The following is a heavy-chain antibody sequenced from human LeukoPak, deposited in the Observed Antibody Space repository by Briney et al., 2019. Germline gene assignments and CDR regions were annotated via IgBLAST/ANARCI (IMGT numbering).Heavy chain of an antibody. V-gene: IGHV4-31*03. Sequence: SETLSLTCTVSGGSISSGGYYWSWIRQHPGKGLEWIGYIYYSGSTYYNPSLKSRVTISVDTSKNQFSLKLSSVTAADTAVYYCARASELLLWFGELSVYFDYWGQGTLVTVSS. CDR2: IYYSGST. CDR1: GGSISSGGYY. J-gene: IGHJ4*02. CDR3: ARASELLLWFGELSVYFDY. D-gene: IGHD3-10*01.